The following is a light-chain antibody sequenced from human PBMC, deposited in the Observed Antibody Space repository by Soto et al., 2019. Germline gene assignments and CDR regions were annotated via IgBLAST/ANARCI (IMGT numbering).Light chain of an antibody. Sequence: EIQLTQSPSFLSSSVGDRVTITCRASQGISSDLAWYQQKPGKAPKLLIYAASTIQSGVPSRFSGSGSGTDFTLTISSRQPEDLVAYCCQHLNNYPPYTFGQGTKLEIK. V-gene: IGKV1-9*01. CDR3: QHLNNYPPYT. CDR1: QGISSD. J-gene: IGKJ2*01. CDR2: AAS.